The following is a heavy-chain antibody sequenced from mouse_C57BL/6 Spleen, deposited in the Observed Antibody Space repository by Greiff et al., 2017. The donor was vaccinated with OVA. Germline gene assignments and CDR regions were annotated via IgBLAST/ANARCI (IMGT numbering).Heavy chain of an antibody. Sequence: QVQLQQPGAELVKPGASVKLSCKASGYTFTSYWMHWAKQRPGRGLEWIGRIDPNSGGTKYNEKFKSKATLTVDNPTNTAYMQLSSQTAEDSTVYYCARLEGTRFAYWGQGTVVTV. CDR3: ARLEGTRFAY. CDR1: GYTFTSYW. CDR2: IDPNSGGT. D-gene: IGHD3-3*01. J-gene: IGHJ3*01. V-gene: IGHV1-72*01.